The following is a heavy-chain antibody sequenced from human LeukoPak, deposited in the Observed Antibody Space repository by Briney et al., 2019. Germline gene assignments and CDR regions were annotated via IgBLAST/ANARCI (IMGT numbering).Heavy chain of an antibody. CDR1: GFALSSYA. D-gene: IGHD2-15*01. CDR3: ARMSPPYCSGGSCYSGDYYYYGMDV. Sequence: GGSLTLPCAASGFALSSYAMHWLPQAPGKGREGVAVISYDGSNKYYADSVKGRFTISRDNSKNTLYLQMNSLRAEDTAVYYCARMSPPYCSGGSCYSGDYYYYGMDVWGQGTTVTVSS. CDR2: ISYDGSNK. V-gene: IGHV3-30-3*01. J-gene: IGHJ6*02.